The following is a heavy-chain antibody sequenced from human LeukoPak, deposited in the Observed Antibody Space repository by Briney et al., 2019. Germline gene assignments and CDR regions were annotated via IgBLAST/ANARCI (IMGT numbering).Heavy chain of an antibody. CDR3: ARDSEMATIADFDY. Sequence: ASVKVSCKASGYTFTSYDINWVRQATGQGLEWMGWINPNSGGTNYAQKFQGRVTMTRDTSISTAYMELSRLRSDDTAVYYCARDSEMATIADFDYWGQGTLVTVSS. V-gene: IGHV1-2*02. D-gene: IGHD5-24*01. CDR1: GYTFTSYD. CDR2: INPNSGGT. J-gene: IGHJ4*02.